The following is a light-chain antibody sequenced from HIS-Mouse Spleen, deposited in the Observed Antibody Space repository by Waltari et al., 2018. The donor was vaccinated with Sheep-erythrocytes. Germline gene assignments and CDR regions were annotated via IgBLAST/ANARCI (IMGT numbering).Light chain of an antibody. CDR3: QQANSFPIT. J-gene: IGKJ5*01. V-gene: IGKV1-8*01. CDR2: SAS. Sequence: AIRMTQSPSSFSASTGDRVTITSRASQGISSYLAWYQQKPGQAPKLLIYSASTLQSRVPSRFSGSGSGTEFTLTISCLQSEDFATYYCQQANSFPITFGQGTRLEIK. CDR1: QGISSY.